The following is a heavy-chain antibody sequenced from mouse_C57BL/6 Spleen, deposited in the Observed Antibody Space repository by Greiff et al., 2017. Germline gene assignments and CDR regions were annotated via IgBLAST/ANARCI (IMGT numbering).Heavy chain of an antibody. D-gene: IGHD2-4*01. V-gene: IGHV1-22*01. J-gene: IGHJ2*01. CDR3: ADIYYDYDQYYFGY. CDR1: GYTFTDYN. CDR2: INPNNGGT. Sequence: VQLQQSGPELVKPGASVKMSCKASGYTFTDYNMHWVKQSHGKSLEWIGYINPNNGGTSYNQKFKGKATLTVNKSSRTAYMELRSLTSEDAAVYYCADIYYDYDQYYFGYWGQGTTLTVAS.